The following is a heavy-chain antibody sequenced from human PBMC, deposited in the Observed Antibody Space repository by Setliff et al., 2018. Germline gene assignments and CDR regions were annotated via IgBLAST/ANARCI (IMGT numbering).Heavy chain of an antibody. Sequence: AGGSLRLSCAASGFTFSSYWMHWVRQVPGKGLVWVSRINSDSSTVIQYGDSVKGRFTISRDNAKNSLYLQLNSLKADDTAIYYCARASRFGTTMWRGDYYMDVWGKGTTVTVSS. J-gene: IGHJ6*03. CDR2: INSDSSTVI. D-gene: IGHD3-10*01. CDR3: ARASRFGTTMWRGDYYMDV. V-gene: IGHV3-74*03. CDR1: GFTFSSYW.